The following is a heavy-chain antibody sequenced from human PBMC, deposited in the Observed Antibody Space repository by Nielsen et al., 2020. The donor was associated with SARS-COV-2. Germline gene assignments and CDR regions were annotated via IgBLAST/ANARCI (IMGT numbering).Heavy chain of an antibody. CDR2: ISYDGSNK. Sequence: GESLKISCAASGFTFSSYGMHWVRQAPGKGLEWVAVISYDGSNKYYADSVKGRFTISRDNSKNTLYLQMNSLRGEDTAVYYCARDELYSSSALDYWGQGTLVTVSS. J-gene: IGHJ4*02. CDR1: GFTFSSYG. CDR3: ARDELYSSSALDY. V-gene: IGHV3-30*19. D-gene: IGHD6-25*01.